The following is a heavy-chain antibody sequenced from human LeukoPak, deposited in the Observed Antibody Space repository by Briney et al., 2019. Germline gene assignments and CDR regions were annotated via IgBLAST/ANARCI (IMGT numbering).Heavy chain of an antibody. D-gene: IGHD2-15*01. CDR2: ISADSGQT. Sequence: ASVKDSCKAPGYSFASYAISWARQAPGQGLEWMGWISADSGQTDYAQKFQGRVTVTPDTTTSTAYMELMSLRSDDTAVYYCAGQKCSGGSCDREIWGQGTLVTVSS. CDR3: AGQKCSGGSCDREI. V-gene: IGHV1-18*01. J-gene: IGHJ4*02. CDR1: GYSFASYA.